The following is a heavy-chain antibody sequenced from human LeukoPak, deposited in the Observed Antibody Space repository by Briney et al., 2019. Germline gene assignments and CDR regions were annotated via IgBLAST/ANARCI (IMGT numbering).Heavy chain of an antibody. Sequence: SVKVSCKASGGTFSSYAISWVRQAPGQGLEWMGRIIPILGIANYARKFQGRVTITADKSTSTAYMELSSLRSEDTAVYYCARVGYSSSYFDYWGQGTLVTVSS. D-gene: IGHD6-13*01. CDR2: IIPILGIA. V-gene: IGHV1-69*04. CDR1: GGTFSSYA. J-gene: IGHJ4*02. CDR3: ARVGYSSSYFDY.